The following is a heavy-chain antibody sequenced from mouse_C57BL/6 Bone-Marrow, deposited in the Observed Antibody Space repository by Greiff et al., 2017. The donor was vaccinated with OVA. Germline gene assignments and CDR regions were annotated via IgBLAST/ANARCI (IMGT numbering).Heavy chain of an antibody. J-gene: IGHJ4*01. Sequence: EVQRVESGGGLVKPGGSLKLSCAASGFTFSSYAMSWVRQTPEKRLEWVATIIDGGSYTYYPDNVKGRFTISRDNAKNNLYLQMSHLKSEDTAMYYCAREGSPTVYYYAMDYWGQGTSVTVSS. CDR3: AREGSPTVYYYAMDY. CDR2: IIDGGSYT. V-gene: IGHV5-4*01. CDR1: GFTFSSYA. D-gene: IGHD1-1*01.